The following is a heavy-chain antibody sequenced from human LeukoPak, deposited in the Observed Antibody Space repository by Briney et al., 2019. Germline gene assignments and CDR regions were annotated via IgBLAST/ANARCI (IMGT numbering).Heavy chain of an antibody. CDR3: AGKGYCSGGSFYYYYYGMDV. CDR1: GFTFSSYS. D-gene: IGHD2-15*01. Sequence: GGSLRLSCAASGFTFSSYSMNWVRQAPGKGLEWVSSISSSSSYIYYADSVKGRFTISRDNAKNSLYLQMNSLRAEDTAVYYCAGKGYCSGGSFYYYYYGMDVWGQGTTVTVSS. CDR2: ISSSSSYI. J-gene: IGHJ6*02. V-gene: IGHV3-21*01.